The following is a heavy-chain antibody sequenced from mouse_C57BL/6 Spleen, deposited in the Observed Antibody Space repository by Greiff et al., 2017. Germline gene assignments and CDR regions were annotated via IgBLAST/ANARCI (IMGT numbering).Heavy chain of an antibody. CDR1: GFSLTSYG. J-gene: IGHJ4*01. Sequence: QVQLKQSGPGLVAPSQSLSITCTVSGFSLTSYGVHWVRQPPGKGLEWLVVIWSDGSTTYNSALKSRLSISKDNSKSQVFLKMNSLQTDDTAMYYCARHSNYYGSSPYAMDYWGQGTSVTVSS. CDR3: ARHSNYYGSSPYAMDY. V-gene: IGHV2-6-1*01. D-gene: IGHD1-1*01. CDR2: IWSDGST.